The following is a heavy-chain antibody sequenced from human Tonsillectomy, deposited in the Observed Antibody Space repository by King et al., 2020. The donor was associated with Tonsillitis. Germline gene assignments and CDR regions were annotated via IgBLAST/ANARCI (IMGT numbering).Heavy chain of an antibody. V-gene: IGHV4-39*07. CDR3: ARDTLPRDGANWYFDL. D-gene: IGHD2-15*01. CDR1: GGSISSSSYY. J-gene: IGHJ2*01. CDR2: IYYSGST. Sequence: LQLQESGPGLVKPSETLSLTCTVSGGSISSSSYYWGWIRQPPGKGLEWIGSIYYSGSTYYNPSLKSRVTISVDTSKNQFSLKLSSVTAADTAVDYCARDTLPRDGANWYFDLWGRGTLVTVSS.